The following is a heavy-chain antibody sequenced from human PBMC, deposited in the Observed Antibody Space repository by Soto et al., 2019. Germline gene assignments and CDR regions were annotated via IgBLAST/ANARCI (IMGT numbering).Heavy chain of an antibody. Sequence: SETLSLTCTVSGGSISSYYWSWIRQPPGKGLEWIGYIYYSGSTNYNPSLKSRVTISVDTSKNQFSLKLSSVTAADTAVYYCARYSYPIAVAGEDIWGQGTMVTVS. D-gene: IGHD6-19*01. V-gene: IGHV4-59*01. CDR3: ARYSYPIAVAGEDI. J-gene: IGHJ3*02. CDR1: GGSISSYY. CDR2: IYYSGST.